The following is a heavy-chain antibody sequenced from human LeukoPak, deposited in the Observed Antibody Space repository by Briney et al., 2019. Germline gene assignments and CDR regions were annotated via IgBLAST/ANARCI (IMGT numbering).Heavy chain of an antibody. Sequence: PGGSLRLSCAASGFTFSSYAMSWVRQAPGKGLEWGSAISGSGGSTYYADSVKGRFTISRDNSKNTLYLQMNSLRAEDTAVYYCAKAVSAAMVPYYFDYWGQGTLVTVSS. J-gene: IGHJ4*02. CDR3: AKAVSAAMVPYYFDY. CDR2: ISGSGGST. D-gene: IGHD5-18*01. V-gene: IGHV3-23*01. CDR1: GFTFSSYA.